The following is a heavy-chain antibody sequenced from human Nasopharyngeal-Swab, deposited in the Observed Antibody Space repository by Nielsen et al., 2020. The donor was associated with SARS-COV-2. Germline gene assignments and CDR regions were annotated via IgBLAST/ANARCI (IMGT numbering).Heavy chain of an antibody. CDR3: ARDEDTAMVTVGD. V-gene: IGHV3-11*05. J-gene: IGHJ4*02. Sequence: GESLKISCAASGFTFSDYYMSWIRQAPGKGLEWVSYISSSSSYTNYADSVKGRFTISRDNAKNSQYLQMNSLRAEDTAVYYCARDEDTAMVTVGDWGQGTLVTVSS. D-gene: IGHD5-18*01. CDR1: GFTFSDYY. CDR2: ISSSSSYT.